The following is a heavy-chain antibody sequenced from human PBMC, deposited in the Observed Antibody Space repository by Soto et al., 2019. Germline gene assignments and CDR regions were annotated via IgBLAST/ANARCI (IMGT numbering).Heavy chain of an antibody. J-gene: IGHJ3*02. V-gene: IGHV4-59*01. D-gene: IGHD3-22*01. CDR1: GASISSSY. Sequence: SLTCTVSGASISSSYWSWIRQSPGKGLEWIGYVYYSGSTNYNLSLKSRVTISVDTSKNQFSLKLSSVTAADTAVYYCARGYYDSRGQSNTFDIWGQGTMVTVSS. CDR3: ARGYYDSRGQSNTFDI. CDR2: VYYSGST.